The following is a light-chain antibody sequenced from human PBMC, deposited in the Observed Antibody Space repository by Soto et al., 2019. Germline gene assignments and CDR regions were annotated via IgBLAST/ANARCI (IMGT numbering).Light chain of an antibody. V-gene: IGKV3-15*01. CDR1: QSVRNN. CDR2: YAS. CDR3: LQYNKWPPIT. Sequence: EIMMTQSQATLSVSPGERATLSCRASQSVRNNLAWYQQKPGQAPRLLIYYASTRATGIPSRFSGSGSGTEFTLTIRSLQSEDFALYYCLQYNKWPPITFGQGTRLEIK. J-gene: IGKJ5*01.